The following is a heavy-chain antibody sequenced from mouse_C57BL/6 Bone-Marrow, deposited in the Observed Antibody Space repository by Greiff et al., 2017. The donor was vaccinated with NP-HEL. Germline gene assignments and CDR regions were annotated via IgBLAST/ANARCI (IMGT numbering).Heavy chain of an antibody. V-gene: IGHV2-6-1*01. CDR1: GFSLTSYG. CDR3: ARHDRDYYAMDY. CDR2: IWSDGST. Sequence: QVQLKQSGPGLVAPSQSLSITCTVSGFSLTSYGVHWVRQPPGKGLEWLVVIWSDGSTTYNSALKSRLSISKDNSKSQVFLKMNSLQTDDTAMYYCARHDRDYYAMDYWGQGTSVTVSS. J-gene: IGHJ4*01.